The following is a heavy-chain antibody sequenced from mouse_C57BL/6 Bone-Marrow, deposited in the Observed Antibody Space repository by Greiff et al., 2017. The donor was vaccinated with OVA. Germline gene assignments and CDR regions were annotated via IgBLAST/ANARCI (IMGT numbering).Heavy chain of an antibody. CDR1: GYSFTGYY. Sequence: EVQLQQSGPELVKPGASVKISCKASGYSFTGYYMNWVKQSPEKSLEWIGEINPSTGGTTYNQKFKGKATLTVDKSSSTAYMQLKSLTSEYSAVYYCARGGTSPFAYWGQGTLVTVSA. D-gene: IGHD4-1*01. CDR3: ARGGTSPFAY. J-gene: IGHJ3*01. CDR2: INPSTGGT. V-gene: IGHV1-42*01.